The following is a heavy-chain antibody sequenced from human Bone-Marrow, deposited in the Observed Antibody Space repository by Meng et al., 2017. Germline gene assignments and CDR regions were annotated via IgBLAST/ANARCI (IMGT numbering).Heavy chain of an antibody. Sequence: VPAVDAWAEVKVPGAAGEVSCKASGYFFISHDFDWVRQAPGQGLEWMGIINPNGGTTSYAQKFQGRIAMIRDKSTSTVYLQLNSLSSEDTAMYYCARDEDISAAGKLFGDYWGQGTLVTVSS. CDR3: ARDEDISAAGKLFGDY. V-gene: IGHV1-46*01. J-gene: IGHJ4*02. D-gene: IGHD6-13*01. CDR2: INPNGGTT. CDR1: GYFFISHD.